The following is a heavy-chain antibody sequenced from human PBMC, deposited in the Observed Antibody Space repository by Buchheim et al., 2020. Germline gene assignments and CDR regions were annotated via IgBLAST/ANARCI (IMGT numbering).Heavy chain of an antibody. Sequence: QVQLQESGPGLVKPSETLSLTCTVSGGPISNYYWSWIRQPPGKRLEWIGDISYGGSTNYNPSLESRVTISVDTSKIQVSLKLSSVTAADTAVYYCARKTSGYDYWGQGTL. CDR2: ISYGGST. V-gene: IGHV4-59*01. CDR3: ARKTSGYDY. CDR1: GGPISNYY. D-gene: IGHD5-12*01. J-gene: IGHJ4*02.